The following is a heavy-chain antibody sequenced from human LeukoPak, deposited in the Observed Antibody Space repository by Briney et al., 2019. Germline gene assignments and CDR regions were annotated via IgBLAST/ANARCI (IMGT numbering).Heavy chain of an antibody. J-gene: IGHJ4*02. Sequence: GASVKISCKASGYTFTNYYMHWVRQAPGQGLEWMGVIHPSGGSTTYAQKFQGRVTLTKDTATSTVYIELSSLRSDDTAVFYCARMAMDPAMVTNFSDLWGQGTLLTVSA. CDR1: GYTFTNYY. V-gene: IGHV1-46*01. CDR2: IHPSGGST. CDR3: ARMAMDPAMVTNFSDL. D-gene: IGHD5-18*01.